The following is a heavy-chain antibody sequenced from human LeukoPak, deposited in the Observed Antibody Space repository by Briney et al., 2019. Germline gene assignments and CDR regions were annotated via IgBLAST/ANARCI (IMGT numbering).Heavy chain of an antibody. V-gene: IGHV1-8*01. Sequence: ASVNVSCKASGYTFTSYDIDWVRQATGQGLEWMGWMNPNSGNTGYAQKFQGRVTMTRNTSISTAYMELSSLRSEDTAVYYCARARSGCLGYWGQGTLVTVSS. CDR1: GYTFTSYD. D-gene: IGHD2-2*01. J-gene: IGHJ4*02. CDR3: ARARSGCLGY. CDR2: MNPNSGNT.